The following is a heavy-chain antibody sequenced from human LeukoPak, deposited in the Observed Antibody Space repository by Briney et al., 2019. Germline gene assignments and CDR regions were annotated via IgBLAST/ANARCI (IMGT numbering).Heavy chain of an antibody. CDR3: ARVDDYGDYAVPYFDY. J-gene: IGHJ4*02. CDR2: MDYSGST. D-gene: IGHD4-17*01. Sequence: PSETLSLTCAVSGGSISSSGYSWSWIRQPPGKGLEWIGYMDYSGSTYYNPSLKSRVTISLETSKNQFSLKLSSVTAADTAVYYCARVDDYGDYAVPYFDYWGQGTLVTVSS. CDR1: GGSISSSGYS. V-gene: IGHV4-30-4*07.